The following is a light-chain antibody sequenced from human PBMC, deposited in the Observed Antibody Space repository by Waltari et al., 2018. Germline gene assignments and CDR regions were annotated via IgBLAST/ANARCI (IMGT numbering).Light chain of an antibody. CDR1: SGHSSHL. V-gene: IGLV4-69*01. CDR2: VNSDGTH. Sequence: QLVVTQSPSASASLRASVKLTCPPSSGHSSHLTAWLQQQPEKGPRYLMKVNSDGTHSRGDEIPDRFAGSSSGAERHLTIASLQAEDEADYYCQTGGHGTWVFGGGTKLTVL. J-gene: IGLJ3*02. CDR3: QTGGHGTWV.